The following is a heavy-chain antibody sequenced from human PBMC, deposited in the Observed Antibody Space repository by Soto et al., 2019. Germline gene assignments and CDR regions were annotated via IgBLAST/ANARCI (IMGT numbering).Heavy chain of an antibody. CDR1: GFTFSSYE. D-gene: IGHD6-25*01. Sequence: PGGSLRLSCAASGFTFSSYEMNWVRQAPGKGLEWVSYISSSGSTTYYADSVKGRFTISRDNSKNSLYLQMNSLRTEDTALYYCAKEISGVRDYYYYGMDVWGQGTTVTVSS. CDR3: AKEISGVRDYYYYGMDV. CDR2: ISSSGSTT. J-gene: IGHJ6*02. V-gene: IGHV3-48*03.